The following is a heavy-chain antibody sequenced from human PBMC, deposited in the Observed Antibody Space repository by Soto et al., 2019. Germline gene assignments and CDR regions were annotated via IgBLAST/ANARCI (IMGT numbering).Heavy chain of an antibody. D-gene: IGHD3-9*01. J-gene: IGHJ2*01. CDR1: GGFISSSNYY. Sequence: PSETLSLTCTVSGGFISSSNYYWCWLRQAPGKELEWIGSIFYSGSTYHSPSLKSRVTMSVDTSKTAFSLQMTYVTAADTAVYYCARHRLVSRYFDLWGRGTLVTVSS. V-gene: IGHV4-39*01. CDR2: IFYSGST. CDR3: ARHRLVSRYFDL.